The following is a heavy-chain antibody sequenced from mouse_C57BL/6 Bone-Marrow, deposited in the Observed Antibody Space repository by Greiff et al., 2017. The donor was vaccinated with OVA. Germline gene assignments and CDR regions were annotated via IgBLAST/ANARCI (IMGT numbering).Heavy chain of an antibody. CDR2: IRLKSDNYAT. CDR3: TGTGTVAY. Sequence: EVKVEESGGGLVQPGGSMKLSCVASGFTFSNYWMNWVRQSPEKGLEWVAQIRLKSDNYATHYAESVKGRFTISRDDSKSSVYLQMNNLRAEDTGIYYCTGTGTVAYWGQGTLVTVSA. V-gene: IGHV6-3*01. D-gene: IGHD4-1*01. CDR1: GFTFSNYW. J-gene: IGHJ3*01.